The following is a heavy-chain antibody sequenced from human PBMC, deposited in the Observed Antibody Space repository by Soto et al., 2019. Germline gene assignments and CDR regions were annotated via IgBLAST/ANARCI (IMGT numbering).Heavy chain of an antibody. Sequence: PSETLSLTCTVSGGSLSSYCWSWIRQPPGKGLEWIGYIYYSGSTNYNPSLKSRVTISVDTSRNQFSLKLSSVTAADTAVYYCARDYRGPEMGGREFDPWGQGTLVTVSS. D-gene: IGHD3-16*01. CDR3: ARDYRGPEMGGREFDP. CDR2: IYYSGST. J-gene: IGHJ5*02. CDR1: GGSLSSYC. V-gene: IGHV4-59*01.